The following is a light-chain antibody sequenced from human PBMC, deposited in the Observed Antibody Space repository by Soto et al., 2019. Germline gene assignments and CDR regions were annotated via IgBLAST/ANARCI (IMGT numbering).Light chain of an antibody. CDR1: QSVSSSY. V-gene: IGKV3-20*01. CDR2: GAS. J-gene: IGKJ1*01. CDR3: QQYGSSPWT. Sequence: EIVLTQSPGTLSLSPGERATLSCRASQSVSSSYLACYQQKPGQSPRLLIYGASSRATVIPDRFSGSGSGTDFTLTISRLEPEDFAVYYCQQYGSSPWTFGQGAKVEIK.